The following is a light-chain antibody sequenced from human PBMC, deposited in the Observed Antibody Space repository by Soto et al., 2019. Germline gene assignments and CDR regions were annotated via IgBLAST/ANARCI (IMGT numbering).Light chain of an antibody. CDR1: QSVSSNY. CDR3: QQYGRSPFT. V-gene: IGKV3-20*01. CDR2: GAS. J-gene: IGKJ3*01. Sequence: EIVMTQSPDTLSLSPGETATLSCRASQSVSSNYVAWFHQKPGQAPRLLIYGASSRATGIPDRFSASGSGTDFTLTISRLEPEDFAVYYCQQYGRSPFTFGPGTKVIS.